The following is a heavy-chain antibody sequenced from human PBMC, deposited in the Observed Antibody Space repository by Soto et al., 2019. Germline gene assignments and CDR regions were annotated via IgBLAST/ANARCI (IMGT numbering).Heavy chain of an antibody. CDR2: IYSGGST. J-gene: IGHJ3*02. CDR1: GFTVSSNY. CDR3: ARGGGDHTGHGDAFDI. V-gene: IGHV3-53*01. Sequence: EVQLVESGGGLIQPGGSLRLSCAASGFTVSSNYMSWVRQAPGKGLEWVTVIYSGGSTYYADSVKGRFTISRDNSKYTLYLQRTSLRAEDTAVYYCARGGGDHTGHGDAFDIWGQGTMVTVSS. D-gene: IGHD4-17*01.